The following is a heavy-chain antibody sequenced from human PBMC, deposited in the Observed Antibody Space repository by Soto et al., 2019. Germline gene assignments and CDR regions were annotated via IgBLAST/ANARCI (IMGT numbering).Heavy chain of an antibody. J-gene: IGHJ5*02. Sequence: PGGSPRLSCAASGFTFRSFTMNWVRQAPGKGLEWVSTISSNSAYIYYTDALRGRFTIPRDNAKNSLHLQMNSLRAEDTAVYYCTRDASRDSSARGWFDPWGPGTLVTVSS. D-gene: IGHD6-13*01. CDR2: ISSNSAYI. CDR1: GFTFRSFT. CDR3: TRDASRDSSARGWFDP. V-gene: IGHV3-21*01.